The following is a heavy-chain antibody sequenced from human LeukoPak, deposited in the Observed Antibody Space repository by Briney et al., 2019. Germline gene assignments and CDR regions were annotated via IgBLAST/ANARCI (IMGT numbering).Heavy chain of an antibody. CDR1: GGSISSYY. D-gene: IGHD6-13*01. CDR2: IYYSGST. Sequence: SETLSLTCTVSGGSISSYYWSWIRQPPGKGLEWIGYIYYSGSTNYNPSLKSRVTISVDTSKNQFSLKLSSVTAADTAVYYCARHYKWAGSWYPYWGQGTLVTVSS. V-gene: IGHV4-59*08. CDR3: ARHYKWAGSWYPY. J-gene: IGHJ4*02.